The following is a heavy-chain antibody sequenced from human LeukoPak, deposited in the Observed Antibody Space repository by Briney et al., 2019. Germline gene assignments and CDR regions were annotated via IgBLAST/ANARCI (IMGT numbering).Heavy chain of an antibody. V-gene: IGHV1-8*01. Sequence: ASVTVSCKASGYTFTSYDINWVRQAPGQGLEWMGWMNPNSGNTGYAQKFQGRVTMTRNTSISTAYMELSSLRSEDTAVYYCARSGPAAMYYYYYGMDVWGQGTTVTVSS. D-gene: IGHD6-25*01. CDR3: ARSGPAAMYYYYYGMDV. J-gene: IGHJ6*02. CDR2: MNPNSGNT. CDR1: GYTFTSYD.